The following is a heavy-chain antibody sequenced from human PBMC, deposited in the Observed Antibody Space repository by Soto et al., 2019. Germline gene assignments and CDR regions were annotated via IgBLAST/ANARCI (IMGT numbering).Heavy chain of an antibody. CDR2: IKHDGSEK. J-gene: IGHJ5*02. CDR1: GFTFSTSW. V-gene: IGHV3-7*01. D-gene: IGHD3-3*02. CDR3: AREAFRSLVDP. Sequence: GGSLRLSCAASGFTFSTSWMAWVRQAPGEGLEWVAFIKHDGSEKYYVDSVKGRFTISRDNAQNSLYLQMNSLRAEDTAVYYCAREAFRSLVDPWGQGTLVTVSS.